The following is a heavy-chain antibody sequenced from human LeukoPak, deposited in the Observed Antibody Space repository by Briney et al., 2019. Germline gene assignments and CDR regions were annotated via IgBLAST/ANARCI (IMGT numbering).Heavy chain of an antibody. CDR1: GYTFTSYY. CDR2: INPSGGST. J-gene: IGHJ4*02. Sequence: ASVKVSCEASGYTFTSYYMHWVRQAPGQGLEWMGIINPSGGSTSYAQKFQGRVTMARDTSTSTVYMELSSLRSEDTAVYYCARTTEAGSGSYLGDYWGQGTLVTVSS. V-gene: IGHV1-46*01. D-gene: IGHD1-26*01. CDR3: ARTTEAGSGSYLGDY.